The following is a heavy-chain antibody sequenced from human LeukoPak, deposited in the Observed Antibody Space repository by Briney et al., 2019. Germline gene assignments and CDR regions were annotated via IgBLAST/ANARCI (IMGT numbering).Heavy chain of an antibody. J-gene: IGHJ6*02. Sequence: KTSETLSLTCTVSGGSISSSSYYWGWIRQPPGKGLELIGSKYYSGNSYYNPSHKSRASISVDTSKNQFSLKLSSVTAADTAVYYCARLYYYYGMDVWGQGTTVTVSS. CDR1: GGSISSSSYY. CDR2: KYYSGNS. CDR3: ARLYYYYGMDV. V-gene: IGHV4-39*01.